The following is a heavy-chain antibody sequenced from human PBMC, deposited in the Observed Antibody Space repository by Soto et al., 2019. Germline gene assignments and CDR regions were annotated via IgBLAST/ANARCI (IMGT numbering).Heavy chain of an antibody. CDR2: IHADGSST. CDR1: GFTFSSSW. CDR3: TSSSGSNKAFEI. D-gene: IGHD3-22*01. V-gene: IGHV3-74*01. Sequence: EVQLLESGGGLVQPGGSLRLSCAASGFTFSSSWMHWVRQAPGTGPVWVSRIHADGSSTTYADSVKGRFTISRDNAENTLYLQMNSLRAEDTAVYYCTSSSGSNKAFEIWGQGTMVTVSS. J-gene: IGHJ3*02.